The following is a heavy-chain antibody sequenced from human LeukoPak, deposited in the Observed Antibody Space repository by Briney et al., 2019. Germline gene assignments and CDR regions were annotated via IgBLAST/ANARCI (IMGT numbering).Heavy chain of an antibody. V-gene: IGHV4-34*01. J-gene: IGHJ4*02. Sequence: SETLSLTCAVYGGSFSGYYWSWIRQPPGKGLEGIGHIYYSGSTYYNPSLKSRVTIFVDTSKNQFSLKLTSVTAADTAVYYCARLKTATINTPFDNWGQGTLVTVSS. CDR3: ARLKTATINTPFDN. CDR1: GGSFSGYY. CDR2: IYYSGST. D-gene: IGHD5-24*01.